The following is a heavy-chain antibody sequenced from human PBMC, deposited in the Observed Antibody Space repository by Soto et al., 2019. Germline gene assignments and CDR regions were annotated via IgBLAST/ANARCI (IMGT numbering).Heavy chain of an antibody. CDR3: AGGVATRRYYYGMDV. D-gene: IGHD5-12*01. CDR2: IIPIFGTA. Sequence: SVKVSCKASGGTFSSYAISWVRQAPGQGLEWMGGIIPIFGTANYAQKFQGRVTITADESTSTAYMELSSLRSEDTAVYYCAGGVATRRYYYGMDVWGQGTTVTVSS. J-gene: IGHJ6*02. CDR1: GGTFSSYA. V-gene: IGHV1-69*13.